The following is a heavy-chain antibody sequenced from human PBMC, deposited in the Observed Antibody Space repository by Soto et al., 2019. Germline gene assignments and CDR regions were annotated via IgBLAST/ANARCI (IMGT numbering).Heavy chain of an antibody. CDR3: AKDIVRYTYGACDY. CDR1: LGNCSAFG. CDR2: ISYDGSNK. Sequence: GGLLRVSSRAALGNCSAFGRCRLLHPQGKGLEWVAAISYDGSNKYHADSVKGRFTISRDNSKNTLYLQMNSLRVEDTAVYYCAKDIVRYTYGACDYWGQGSLDTVSS. V-gene: IGHV3-30*18. D-gene: IGHD2-21*01. J-gene: IGHJ4*02.